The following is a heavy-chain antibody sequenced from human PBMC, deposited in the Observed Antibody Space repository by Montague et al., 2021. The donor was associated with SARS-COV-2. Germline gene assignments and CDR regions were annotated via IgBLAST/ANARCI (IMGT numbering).Heavy chain of an antibody. D-gene: IGHD5-24*01. CDR3: ARLRRPDGYSYWFGP. J-gene: IGHJ5*02. CDR1: TGSLNAHY. CDR2: IYYGGST. Sequence: SETLSLTCAVSTGSLNAHYWSWIRQPPGKGLEWIGYIYYGGSTNYSPSLKGRVIMSVDTSNNQFSLRLTSVTAADTAVYYCARLRRPDGYSYWFGPWGQGTLVTVSS. V-gene: IGHV4-59*08.